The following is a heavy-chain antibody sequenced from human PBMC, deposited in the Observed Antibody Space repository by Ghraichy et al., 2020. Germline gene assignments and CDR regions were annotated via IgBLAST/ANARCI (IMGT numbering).Heavy chain of an antibody. D-gene: IGHD3-22*01. Sequence: SETLSLTCTVSGGSISSGGYYWSWIRQHPGKGLEWIGYIYYSGSTYYNPSLKSRVTISVDTSKNQFSLKLSSVTAADTAVYYCASRRGGSYYYDSSGYYLDYWGQGTLVNVSS. V-gene: IGHV4-31*03. CDR2: IYYSGST. J-gene: IGHJ4*02. CDR1: GGSISSGGYY. CDR3: ASRRGGSYYYDSSGYYLDY.